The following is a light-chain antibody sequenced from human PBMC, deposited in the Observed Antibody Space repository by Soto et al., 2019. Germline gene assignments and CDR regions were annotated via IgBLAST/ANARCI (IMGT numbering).Light chain of an antibody. CDR1: QNSNTN. J-gene: IGKJ2*01. V-gene: IGKV3-15*01. Sequence: EIVMTQSPVTLSVSPGERVTLSCRASQNSNTNLAWDQFKPGQAHKLLVSGASTRATDVSARFSGSGSGTEFTLAISSLQSEAFAMDVCHRYKNWPSGTFGQGTKLEI. CDR2: GAS. CDR3: HRYKNWPSGT.